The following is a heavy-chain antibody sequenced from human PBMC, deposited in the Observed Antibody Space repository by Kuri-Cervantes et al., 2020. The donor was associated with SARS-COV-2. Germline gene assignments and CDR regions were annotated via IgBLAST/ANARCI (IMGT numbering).Heavy chain of an antibody. V-gene: IGHV3-23*01. CDR3: ARGSGHDFWSGYINYYYYYMDV. Sequence: GESLKISCAASGYTFSSYAMSWVRQAPGKGLEWVSAISGSGGSTYYADSVQGRFTISRDNSKNTLYLQMNSLRAEDTAVYYCARGSGHDFWSGYINYYYYYMDVWGKGTTVTVSS. J-gene: IGHJ6*03. D-gene: IGHD3-3*01. CDR1: GYTFSSYA. CDR2: ISGSGGST.